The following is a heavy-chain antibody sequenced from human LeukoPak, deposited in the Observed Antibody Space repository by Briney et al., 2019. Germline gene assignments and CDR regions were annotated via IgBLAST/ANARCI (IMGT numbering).Heavy chain of an antibody. Sequence: GGSLRLSCEASGFNFCNYSMNWVRQAPGKGLEWVSYISSSGRTIHHADSVKGRFTISRDNAKNSLYLQMNSLRDEDTAVYYCARLRTVLWDFYSWGQGALVTVSS. V-gene: IGHV3-48*02. J-gene: IGHJ4*02. CDR2: ISSSGRTI. CDR1: GFNFCNYS. CDR3: ARLRTVLWDFYS. D-gene: IGHD1-14*01.